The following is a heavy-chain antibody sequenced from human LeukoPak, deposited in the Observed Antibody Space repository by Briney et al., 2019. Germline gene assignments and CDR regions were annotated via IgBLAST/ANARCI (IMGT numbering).Heavy chain of an antibody. CDR1: GGSFSGYY. CDR3: ARGRRLLWFGELLSWFDP. D-gene: IGHD3-10*01. J-gene: IGHJ5*02. V-gene: IGHV4-34*01. CDR2: INHSGST. Sequence: SETLSLTCAVYGGSFSGYYWSWIRQPPGKGLEWIGEINHSGSTNYNPSLKSRVTISVDTSKNLFSLKLSSVTAADTAVYYCARGRRLLWFGELLSWFDPWGQGTLVTVSS.